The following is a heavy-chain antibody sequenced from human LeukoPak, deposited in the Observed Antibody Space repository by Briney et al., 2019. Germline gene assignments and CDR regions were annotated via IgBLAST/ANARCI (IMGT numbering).Heavy chain of an antibody. J-gene: IGHJ5*02. D-gene: IGHD4-23*01. V-gene: IGHV1-8*01. CDR3: ARDYGGNSGWFDP. CDR1: GYTLTNYD. CDR2: MKPKSGET. Sequence: ASVTVSCKASGYTLTNYDINWVRQATGQGLEWMGWMKPKSGETGYAQKFQGRATMTRDTSINTAYMELSSLTSEDTAVYYCARDYGGNSGWFDPWGQGTLVTVSS.